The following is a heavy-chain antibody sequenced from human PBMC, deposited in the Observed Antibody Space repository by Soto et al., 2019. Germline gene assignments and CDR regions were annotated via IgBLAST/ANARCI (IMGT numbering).Heavy chain of an antibody. Sequence: SETLSLTCTVSGGSISSGGYYWSWIRQHPGKGLEWIGYIYYSGSTYYNPSLKSRVTISVDTSKNQFSLKLSSVTAADTAVYYCARVSGYYDFWSGYYKLPGTETYYYYYMDVWGKGTTVTVSS. D-gene: IGHD3-3*01. CDR1: GGSISSGGYY. J-gene: IGHJ6*03. V-gene: IGHV4-31*03. CDR3: ARVSGYYDFWSGYYKLPGTETYYYYYMDV. CDR2: IYYSGST.